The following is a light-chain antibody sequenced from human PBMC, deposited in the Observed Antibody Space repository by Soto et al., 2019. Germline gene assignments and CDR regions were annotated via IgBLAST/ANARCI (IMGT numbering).Light chain of an antibody. CDR1: QSVSSN. CDR3: QQYGSSPT. Sequence: EIVMTQSPATLSVSPGERATLSCRASQSVSSNLAWYQQKPGQAPRLLIYGASTRATGIPARFSGSRSGTEFTLTISRLEPEDFAVYYCQQYGSSPTFGQGTKVEIK. J-gene: IGKJ1*01. CDR2: GAS. V-gene: IGKV3-15*01.